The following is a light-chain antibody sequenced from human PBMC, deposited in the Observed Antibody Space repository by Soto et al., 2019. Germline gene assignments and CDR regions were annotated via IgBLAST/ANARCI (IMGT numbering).Light chain of an antibody. CDR3: QQYGSPSRT. J-gene: IGKJ1*01. V-gene: IGKV3-20*01. CDR1: QSVSSY. CDR2: CAS. Sequence: EIVLTQSPGTLSLSPGERATLFCRASQSVSSYLAWYQQKPGQAPRLLIYCASSRATGIPDRFSGSGSGTDFTLTISRLEPEDFAVYYCQQYGSPSRTFGQGTKVEIK.